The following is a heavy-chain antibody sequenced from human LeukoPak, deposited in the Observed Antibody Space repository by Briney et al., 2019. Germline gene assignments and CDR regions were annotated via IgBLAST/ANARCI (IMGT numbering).Heavy chain of an antibody. Sequence: GGSLRPSCAASGFTFSSYAMHWVRQAPGKGLEWVAVISYDGSNKYYADSVKGRFTISRDNSKNTLYLQMNSLRAEDTAVYYCARDRGDGYNYFDYWGQGTLVTVSS. CDR2: ISYDGSNK. J-gene: IGHJ4*02. CDR1: GFTFSSYA. V-gene: IGHV3-30-3*01. CDR3: ARDRGDGYNYFDY. D-gene: IGHD5-24*01.